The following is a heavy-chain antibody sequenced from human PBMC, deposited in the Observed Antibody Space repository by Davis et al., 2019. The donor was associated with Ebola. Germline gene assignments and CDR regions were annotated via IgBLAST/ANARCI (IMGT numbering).Heavy chain of an antibody. Sequence: GESLKISCAASGFTFSSYWMSWVRQAPGKRLEWVANIKQDGSEKYYVDSVKGRFTISRDNAKNSLYLQMNSLRAEDTAVYYCAGNLVNWGQGTLVTVSS. CDR1: GFTFSSYW. CDR2: IKQDGSEK. CDR3: AGNLVN. V-gene: IGHV3-7*01. D-gene: IGHD3-16*02. J-gene: IGHJ4*02.